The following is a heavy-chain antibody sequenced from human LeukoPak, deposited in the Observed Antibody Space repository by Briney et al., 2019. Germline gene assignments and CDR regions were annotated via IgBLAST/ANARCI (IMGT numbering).Heavy chain of an antibody. CDR2: IHSGDGST. Sequence: ASVKVSCKASGYTVTRYNMNLVRQAPGQGGEGVGRIHSGDGSTHYAQKFQGRVTMTSDLSTNTVYIEVSSLTSEDTAVYYCAREKMGDMYFDYWGQGTLVTVSS. CDR1: GYTVTRYN. V-gene: IGHV1-46*01. D-gene: IGHD3-16*01. J-gene: IGHJ4*02. CDR3: AREKMGDMYFDY.